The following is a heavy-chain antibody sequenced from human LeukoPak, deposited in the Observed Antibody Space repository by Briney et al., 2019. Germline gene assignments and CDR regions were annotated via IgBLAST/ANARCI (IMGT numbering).Heavy chain of an antibody. CDR2: ISYDGSNK. Sequence: GRSLRLSCAASGFTFSSYGMHWVRQAPGKGLEWVAVISYDGSNKYYADSVKGRFTISRDNSKNTLYLQMNSLRAEDTAVYYCANYGSGSIDINWFDPWGQGTLVTVSS. D-gene: IGHD3-10*01. J-gene: IGHJ5*02. CDR1: GFTFSSYG. V-gene: IGHV3-30*18. CDR3: ANYGSGSIDINWFDP.